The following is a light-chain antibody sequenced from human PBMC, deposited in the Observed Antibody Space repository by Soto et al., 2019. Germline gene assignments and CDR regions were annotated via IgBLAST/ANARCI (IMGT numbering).Light chain of an antibody. CDR3: KQYFDWPPIT. J-gene: IGKJ5*01. V-gene: IGKV3-15*01. Sequence: ERVMRQSAVTQSVSXGQRATLCGRVRETVGSEGASYHQKPGQAXRLVIXHASTRATGVPARLSGSGYGREFTLTLSSLQSEDFATYYCKQYFDWPPITFGQGTRLEIK. CDR1: ETVGSE. CDR2: HAS.